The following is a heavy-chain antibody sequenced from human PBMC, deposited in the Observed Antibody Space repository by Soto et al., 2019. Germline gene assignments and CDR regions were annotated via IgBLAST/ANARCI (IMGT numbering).Heavy chain of an antibody. CDR1: GDSISSSSSYY. D-gene: IGHD3-10*01. Sequence: QLLLQESGPGLEKPSETLSLTCSVSGDSISSSSSYYWAWIRHPPGKGLQWIGSMYYSGSTYYNPSLKSRLTISLDTSKNQLSLKLSSVTAADTAVFYCARHPITIVRGGGEYYFDYWGQGALVTVSS. J-gene: IGHJ4*02. CDR2: MYYSGST. V-gene: IGHV4-39*01. CDR3: ARHPITIVRGGGEYYFDY.